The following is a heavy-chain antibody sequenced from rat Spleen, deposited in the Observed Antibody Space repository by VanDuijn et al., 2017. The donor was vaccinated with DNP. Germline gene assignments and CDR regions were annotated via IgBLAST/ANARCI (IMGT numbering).Heavy chain of an antibody. J-gene: IGHJ2*01. V-gene: IGHV5-7*01. CDR1: GFTFSDYN. CDR2: ISYEGSST. CDR3: ARHEGVGTRVYFDY. D-gene: IGHD1-4*01. Sequence: EVQLVESGGGLEQPGRALNLSCKASGFTFSDYNMAWVRQAPKKGLEWVATISYEGSSTYYRDSVKGRFTISRDNAKSTLYLQMDSLRSEDTATYFCARHEGVGTRVYFDYWGQGVMVTVSS.